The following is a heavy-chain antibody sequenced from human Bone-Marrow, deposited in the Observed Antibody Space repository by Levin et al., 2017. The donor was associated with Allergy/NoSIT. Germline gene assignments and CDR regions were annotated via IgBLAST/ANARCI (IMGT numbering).Heavy chain of an antibody. Sequence: KASETLSLTCTVSGGSISSYYWSWIRQPPGKGLEWIGYIYYSGSTNYNPSLKSRVTISVDTSKNQFSLKLSSVTAADTAVYYCARAVSDAFDIWGQGTMVTVSS. CDR3: ARAVSDAFDI. CDR1: GGSISSYY. J-gene: IGHJ3*02. CDR2: IYYSGST. V-gene: IGHV4-59*01.